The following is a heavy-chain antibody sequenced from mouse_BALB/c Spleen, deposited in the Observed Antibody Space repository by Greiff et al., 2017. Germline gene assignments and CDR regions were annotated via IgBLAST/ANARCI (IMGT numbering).Heavy chain of an antibody. D-gene: IGHD2-2*01. V-gene: IGHV14-4*02. CDR2: IDPENGDT. J-gene: IGHJ4*01. Sequence: EVQLQESGAELVRSGASVKLSCTASGFNIKDYYMHWVKQRPEQGLEWIGWIDPENGDTEYAPKFQGKATMTADTSSNTAYLQLSSLTSEDTAVYYCNAVTTDYYAMDYWGQGTSVTVSS. CDR1: GFNIKDYY. CDR3: NAVTTDYYAMDY.